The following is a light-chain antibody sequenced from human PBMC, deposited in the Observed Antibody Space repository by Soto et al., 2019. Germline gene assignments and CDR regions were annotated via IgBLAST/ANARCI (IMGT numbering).Light chain of an antibody. CDR1: QSISSW. CDR3: QLYNIYSRT. CDR2: KAS. Sequence: DIQMTQSPSTLSASVGDRVTITCRASQSISSWLAWYQQKPGKAPKLLIYKASSLESGVPSRFSGSGSGTEFTLTISSLQPDDFATYYCQLYNIYSRTLGQGTKVEIK. V-gene: IGKV1-5*03. J-gene: IGKJ1*01.